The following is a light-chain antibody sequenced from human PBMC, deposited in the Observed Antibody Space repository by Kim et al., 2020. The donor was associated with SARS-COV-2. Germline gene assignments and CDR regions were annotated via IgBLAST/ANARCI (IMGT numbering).Light chain of an antibody. CDR1: QSVSSY. CDR3: QQRSNWPLT. Sequence: LSPGERAALACRARQSVSSYLAWYQQGPGRAPRLLIYDAFNRAPGIPDRFSGSWSGTDFTLTISSLESEDFAVYYCQQRSNWPLTFGGGTKVEIK. V-gene: IGKV3-11*01. J-gene: IGKJ4*01. CDR2: DAF.